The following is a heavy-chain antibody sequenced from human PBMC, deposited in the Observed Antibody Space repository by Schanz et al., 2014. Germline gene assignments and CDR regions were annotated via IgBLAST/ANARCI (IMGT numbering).Heavy chain of an antibody. D-gene: IGHD5-18*01. CDR2: ISGSGGDT. J-gene: IGHJ6*02. V-gene: IGHV3-23*01. CDR1: GFTFSSYA. Sequence: EVQLLESGGGLVQPGGSLRLSCAASGFTFSSYAMSWVRQAPGKGLEWVSAISGSGGDTYYADSVKGRFTISRDNSKNTLYLQMNSLRAEDTAVYYCARDRPGYHGYYGMDVWGQGTTVTVSS. CDR3: ARDRPGYHGYYGMDV.